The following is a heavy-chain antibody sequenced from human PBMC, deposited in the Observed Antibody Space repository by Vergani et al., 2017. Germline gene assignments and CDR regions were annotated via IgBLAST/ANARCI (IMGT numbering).Heavy chain of an antibody. D-gene: IGHD2-2*01. V-gene: IGHV3-30*01. CDR2: ISYDGSNK. J-gene: IGHJ4*02. CDR3: ARTVIVVVPAAPDY. Sequence: QVQLVESGGGVVQPGRSLRLSCAASGFTFSSYAMHWVRQAPGKGLEWGAVISYDGSNKYYAGSVKGRFTISRDNSKNTLYLQMNSLRAEDTAVYYCARTVIVVVPAAPDYWGQGTLVTVSS. CDR1: GFTFSSYA.